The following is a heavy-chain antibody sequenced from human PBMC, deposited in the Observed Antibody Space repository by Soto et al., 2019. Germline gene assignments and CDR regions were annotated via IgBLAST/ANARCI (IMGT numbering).Heavy chain of an antibody. CDR2: ITSSGRTT. J-gene: IGHJ6*02. Sequence: PGGSLRLSCAASGFTFSDYYMNWIRQAPGKGLEWVSYITSSGRTTYYADSVKGRFTISRDNAKNSLYLQMNSLRAEDTAVYYCARDKAYGLDVWGQGTTVTVSS. CDR1: GFTFSDYY. V-gene: IGHV3-11*04. CDR3: ARDKAYGLDV.